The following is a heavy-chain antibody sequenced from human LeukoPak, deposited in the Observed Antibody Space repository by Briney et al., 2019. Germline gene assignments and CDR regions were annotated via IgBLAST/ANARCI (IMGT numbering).Heavy chain of an antibody. Sequence: SETLSLTCTVSGGSISSGGYYWSWIRQHPGKGLEWIVEINHSGSTNYNPSLKSRVTISIDTSKNQFSLKLNSVTAADTAVYFCARGGFRAAAGTALWYWGQGTLVTVSS. J-gene: IGHJ4*02. D-gene: IGHD6-13*01. CDR3: ARGGFRAAAGTALWY. V-gene: IGHV4-31*03. CDR1: GGSISSGGYY. CDR2: INHSGST.